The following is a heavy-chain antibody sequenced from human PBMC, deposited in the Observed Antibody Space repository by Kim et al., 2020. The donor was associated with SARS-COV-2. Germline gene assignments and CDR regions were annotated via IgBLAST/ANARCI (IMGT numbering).Heavy chain of an antibody. D-gene: IGHD3-10*01. V-gene: IGHV3-33*01. CDR1: GFTFSSYG. J-gene: IGHJ4*02. Sequence: GGSLRLSCAASGFTFSSYGMHWVRQAPGKGLEWVAVIWYDGSNKYYADSVKGRFTISRDNSKNTLYLQMNSLRAEDTAVYYCARDLYYGREYFDYWGQGTLVTVSS. CDR3: ARDLYYGREYFDY. CDR2: IWYDGSNK.